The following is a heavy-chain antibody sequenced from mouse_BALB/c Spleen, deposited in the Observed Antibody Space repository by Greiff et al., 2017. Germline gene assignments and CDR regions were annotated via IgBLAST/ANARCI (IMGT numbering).Heavy chain of an antibody. Sequence: EVQLVDSGGGLVKPGGSLKLSCAASGFTFSSYAMSWVRQTPEKRLEWVATISSGGSYTYYPDSVKGRFTISRDNAKNTLYLQMSSLRSEDTAMYYCASLLRLRAMDYWGQGTSVTVSS. J-gene: IGHJ4*01. D-gene: IGHD1-2*01. CDR3: ASLLRLRAMDY. V-gene: IGHV5-9-3*01. CDR2: ISSGGSYT. CDR1: GFTFSSYA.